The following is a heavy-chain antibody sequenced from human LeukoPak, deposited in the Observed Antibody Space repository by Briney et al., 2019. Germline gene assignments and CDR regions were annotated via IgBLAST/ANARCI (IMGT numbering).Heavy chain of an antibody. D-gene: IGHD5-12*01. CDR2: ISYDGSNK. V-gene: IGHV3-30*04. CDR3: ARESLSGYDFDY. Sequence: GGSLRLSCAASGFTLSSYAMHWVRQAPGKGLEWVAVISYDGSNKYYADSVKGRFTISRDNSKNTLYLQMNSLRAEDTAVYYCARESLSGYDFDYWGQGTLVTVSS. CDR1: GFTLSSYA. J-gene: IGHJ4*02.